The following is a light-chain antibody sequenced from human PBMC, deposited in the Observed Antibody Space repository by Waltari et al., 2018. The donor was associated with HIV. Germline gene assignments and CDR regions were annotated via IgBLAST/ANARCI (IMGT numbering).Light chain of an antibody. Sequence: DIVMTQSPATLSVSPGERATLSCRASQSITTNLAWYQQKPGQAPRLLIYGASTRATDIPARFSGSGSGTDFTLTISSLQSEDVALYYCQQYTNWPPMYTFGPGTKLEIK. CDR3: QQYTNWPPMYT. CDR2: GAS. V-gene: IGKV3-15*01. J-gene: IGKJ2*01. CDR1: QSITTN.